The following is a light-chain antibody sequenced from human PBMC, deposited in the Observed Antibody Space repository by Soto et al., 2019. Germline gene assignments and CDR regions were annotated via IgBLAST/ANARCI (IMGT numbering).Light chain of an antibody. V-gene: IGKV3-15*01. CDR1: QSVSSN. J-gene: IGKJ1*01. Sequence: EIVMTQSPATLSVSPGERATLSCRASQSVSSNLAWYQQKPCQAPRHLIYGASTRATGIPARFSGSGSGTEFTLTIRSLQSEDVAVYCCQQYKSWRPQTFGQGTKVEIK. CDR3: QQYKSWRPQT. CDR2: GAS.